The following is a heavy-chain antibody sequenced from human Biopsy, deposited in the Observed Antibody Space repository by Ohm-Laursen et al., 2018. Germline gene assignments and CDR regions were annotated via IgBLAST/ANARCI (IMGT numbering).Heavy chain of an antibody. D-gene: IGHD1-26*01. CDR3: ARGTGRYYVYGAFDI. CDR2: IYSSGST. J-gene: IGHJ3*02. V-gene: IGHV4-34*11. CDR1: GGSFNGYF. Sequence: SQTLSLTCAVYGGSFNGYFWSWIRQPPGKGLEWIGRIYSSGSTNYNLSLESRATMSVDTSKNQFSLNLRSVTAADTAVYYCARGTGRYYVYGAFDIWGQGTVVTVSS.